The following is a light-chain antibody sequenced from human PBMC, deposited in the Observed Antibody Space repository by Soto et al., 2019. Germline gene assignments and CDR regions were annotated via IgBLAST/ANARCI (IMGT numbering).Light chain of an antibody. CDR3: QTWGTGIQV. CDR1: SGHSSYA. Sequence: QSVLTQSPSASASLGASVKLTCTLSSGHSSYAIAWHQQQPEKGPRYLMKLNSDGSHNKGDGIPDRFSGSSSGDERYLTISSLQSEDEADYYCQTWGTGIQVFGTGTKVTVL. CDR2: LNSDGSH. V-gene: IGLV4-69*01. J-gene: IGLJ1*01.